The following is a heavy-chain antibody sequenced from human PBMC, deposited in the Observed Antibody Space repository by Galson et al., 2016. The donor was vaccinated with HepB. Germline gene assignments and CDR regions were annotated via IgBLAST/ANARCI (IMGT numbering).Heavy chain of an antibody. D-gene: IGHD3-10*01. CDR3: AKDRRGPGWGDGGYDY. V-gene: IGHV3-23*01. CDR1: GFTFSSYA. CDR2: IVGSGGNI. J-gene: IGHJ4*02. Sequence: SLRLSCAASGFTFSSYAMGWVRQAPGKGLEWVTGIVGSGGNIYYADSVKGRFTMSRDNSKNTLYLQMSSLRAEDTAVYYCAKDRRGPGWGDGGYDYWGQGTLVAVSS.